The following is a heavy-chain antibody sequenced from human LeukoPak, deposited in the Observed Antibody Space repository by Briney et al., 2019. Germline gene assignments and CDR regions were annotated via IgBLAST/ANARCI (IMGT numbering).Heavy chain of an antibody. CDR2: IYYSGST. Sequence: SETLSLTCTVSGGSISSGGYYWSWIRQHPGKGLEWIGYIYYSGSTYYNPSLKSRVTISVDTSKNQFSLKLSSVTAADTAVYYCAKVEAVTIIFDAPFDYWGQGTLVTVSS. CDR1: GGSISSGGYY. CDR3: AKVEAVTIIFDAPFDY. V-gene: IGHV4-31*03. D-gene: IGHD6-25*01. J-gene: IGHJ4*02.